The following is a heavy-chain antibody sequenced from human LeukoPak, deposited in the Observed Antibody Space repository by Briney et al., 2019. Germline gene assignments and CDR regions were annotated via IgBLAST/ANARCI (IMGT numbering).Heavy chain of an antibody. CDR3: ARAFRRNWNYLWFDP. V-gene: IGHV4-30-4*08. D-gene: IGHD1-7*01. CDR2: IYYSGST. CDR1: GGSISSGDYY. Sequence: SETLSLTRTVSGGSISSGDYYWSWIRQPPGKGLEWIGYIYYSGSTNYNPSLKSRVTISVDTSKNQFSLKLSSVTAADTAVYYCARAFRRNWNYLWFDPWGQGTLVTVSS. J-gene: IGHJ5*02.